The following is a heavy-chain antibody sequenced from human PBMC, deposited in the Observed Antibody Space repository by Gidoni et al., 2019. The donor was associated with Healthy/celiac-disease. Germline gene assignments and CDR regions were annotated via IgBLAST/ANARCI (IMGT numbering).Heavy chain of an antibody. CDR1: GFTFSSYS. J-gene: IGHJ2*01. Sequence: EVQLVESGGGLVKPGGSLRLSCAASGFTFSSYSMNWVRQAPGKGLEWVSSISSSSSYIYYADSVKGRFTISRDNAKNSLYLQMNSLRAEDTAVYYCARDGLRGYYEDGWYFDLWGRGTLVTVSS. V-gene: IGHV3-21*01. CDR3: ARDGLRGYYEDGWYFDL. CDR2: ISSSSSYI. D-gene: IGHD3-22*01.